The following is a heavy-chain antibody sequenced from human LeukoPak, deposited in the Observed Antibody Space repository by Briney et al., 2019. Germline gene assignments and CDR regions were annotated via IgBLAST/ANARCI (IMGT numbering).Heavy chain of an antibody. CDR2: INAGNGNT. CDR1: GYIFNRNA. J-gene: IGHJ4*02. D-gene: IGHD3-10*01. CDR3: ARDLWFGELLGYYFDY. Sequence: ASVKVSCKASGYIFNRNAIHWVRQAPGQRLEWMGWINAGNGNTKYSQKFQGRVTVTRVTSASTVYMELRSLRSEDTAVYYCARDLWFGELLGYYFDYWGQGTLVTVSS. V-gene: IGHV1-3*01.